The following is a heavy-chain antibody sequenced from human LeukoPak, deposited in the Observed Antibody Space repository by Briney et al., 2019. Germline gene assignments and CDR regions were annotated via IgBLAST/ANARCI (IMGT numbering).Heavy chain of an antibody. V-gene: IGHV3-9*01. D-gene: IGHD3-10*01. Sequence: GGSLRLSCAASGFTFDDYAMHWVRQAPGKGLEWVSGISWNSGSIGYADSVKGRFTISRDSAKNSLYLQMNSLRAEDTALYYCAKDLYGSGSYSLFDYWGQGTLVTVSS. CDR2: ISWNSGSI. CDR1: GFTFDDYA. CDR3: AKDLYGSGSYSLFDY. J-gene: IGHJ4*02.